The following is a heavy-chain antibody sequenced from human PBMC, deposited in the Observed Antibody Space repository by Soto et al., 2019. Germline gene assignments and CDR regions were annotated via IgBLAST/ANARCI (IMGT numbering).Heavy chain of an antibody. CDR1: GFTFSSYA. Sequence: QVQLVESGGGVVQPGRSLRLSCAASGFTFSSYAMHWVRQAPGKGLEWVAVISYDGSNKYYADSVKGRFTISRDNSKNTLYLQMNSLRAEDTAVYYCARGKDYYDSSWVHYYGMDVW. V-gene: IGHV3-30-3*01. CDR3: ARGKDYYDSSWVHYYGMDV. D-gene: IGHD3-22*01. CDR2: ISYDGSNK. J-gene: IGHJ6*01.